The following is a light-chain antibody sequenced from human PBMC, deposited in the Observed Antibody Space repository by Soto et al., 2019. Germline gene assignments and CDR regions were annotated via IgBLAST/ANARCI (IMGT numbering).Light chain of an antibody. CDR1: SSDVGAYNF. V-gene: IGLV2-11*01. J-gene: IGLJ1*01. CDR3: SSYAGRYTFV. CDR2: DVT. Sequence: QSALTQPRSVSGSPGQSVTISCTGTSSDVGAYNFVSWYQQHPGKAPKLMIYDVTNPPSGVPDRFSGSKSDNTASLTISRLQAEDEADYYCSSYAGRYTFVFGTGTELTVL.